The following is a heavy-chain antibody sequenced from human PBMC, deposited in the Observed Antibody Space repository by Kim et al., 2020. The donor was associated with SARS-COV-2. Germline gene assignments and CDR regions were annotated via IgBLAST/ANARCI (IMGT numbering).Heavy chain of an antibody. J-gene: IGHJ4*02. CDR3: ARDKGSGWYGADY. V-gene: IGHV4-59*01. Sequence: FTPSLKSRVTISVDTSKNQFSLKLSSVTAADTAVYYCARDKGSGWYGADYWGQGTLVTVSS. D-gene: IGHD6-19*01.